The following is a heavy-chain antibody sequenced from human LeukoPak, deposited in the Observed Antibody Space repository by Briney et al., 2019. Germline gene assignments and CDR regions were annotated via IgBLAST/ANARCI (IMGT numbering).Heavy chain of an antibody. V-gene: IGHV3-48*01. D-gene: IGHD2-2*01. CDR2: ISTSSSTI. CDR1: GFTFSSYS. J-gene: IGHJ4*02. Sequence: GGSLRLSCAASGFTFSSYSMNWVRQAPGKGLEWVSYISTSSSTIYYADSVKGRFTISRDNAKNSLYLQMNSLRAEDTAVYYCARSIGYCSSTSCYRFDYWGQGTLVTVSS. CDR3: ARSIGYCSSTSCYRFDY.